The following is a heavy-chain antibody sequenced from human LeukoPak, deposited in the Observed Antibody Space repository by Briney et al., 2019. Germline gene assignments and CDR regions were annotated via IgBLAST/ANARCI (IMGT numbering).Heavy chain of an antibody. CDR1: GGSFSGYY. Sequence: SETLSLTCAVYGGSFSGYYWSWIRQPPGKGLEWIGEINHSGSTNYNPSLKSRVTISVDTSKNQFSLKLSSVTAADTAVYYCARNTRDYYDSSGYYTSFDYWGQGTLVTVPS. V-gene: IGHV4-34*01. CDR3: ARNTRDYYDSSGYYTSFDY. J-gene: IGHJ4*02. D-gene: IGHD3-22*01. CDR2: INHSGST.